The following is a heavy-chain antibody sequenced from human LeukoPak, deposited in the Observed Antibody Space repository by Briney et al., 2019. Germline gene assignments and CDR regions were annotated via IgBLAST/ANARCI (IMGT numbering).Heavy chain of an antibody. CDR1: GFTFSSYA. Sequence: GGSLRLSCAASGFTFSSYAMHWVRQAPGKGLEWVAVIPYDGSNKYYADSVKGRFTISRDNSKNTLYLQMNSLRAEDTAVYYCARDGKLAAAGTAAPYYYYYMDVWGKGTTVTISS. D-gene: IGHD6-13*01. CDR3: ARDGKLAAAGTAAPYYYYYMDV. CDR2: IPYDGSNK. V-gene: IGHV3-30*04. J-gene: IGHJ6*03.